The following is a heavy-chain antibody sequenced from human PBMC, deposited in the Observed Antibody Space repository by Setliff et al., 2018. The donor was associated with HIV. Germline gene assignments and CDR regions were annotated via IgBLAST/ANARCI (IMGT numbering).Heavy chain of an antibody. CDR3: ARDDVGYCSGGSCYHLFDTFDI. Sequence: VASVKVSCKASGYSFTNYGISWVRQAPGQGLEWMGWISSYNDSTNYALNLQGRVTMTTDTSTSTAYMELRSLRSDDTAVYYCARDDVGYCSGGSCYHLFDTFDIWGQGTVVTVS. J-gene: IGHJ3*02. D-gene: IGHD2-15*01. CDR2: ISSYNDST. CDR1: GYSFTNYG. V-gene: IGHV1-18*01.